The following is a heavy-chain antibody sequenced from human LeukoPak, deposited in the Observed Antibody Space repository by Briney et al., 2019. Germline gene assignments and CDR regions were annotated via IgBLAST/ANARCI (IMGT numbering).Heavy chain of an antibody. CDR2: ISSSSSTI. D-gene: IGHD1-26*01. CDR1: GFTFSSYS. V-gene: IGHV3-48*01. Sequence: GGSLRLSCAASGFTFSSYSMNWVRQAPGKGLEWVSYISSSSSTIYYVDSVKGRFTISRDNAKNSLHLQMNSLRAEDTAVYYCARHISGSSISALRYWGQGTLVTVSS. CDR3: ARHISGSSISALRY. J-gene: IGHJ4*02.